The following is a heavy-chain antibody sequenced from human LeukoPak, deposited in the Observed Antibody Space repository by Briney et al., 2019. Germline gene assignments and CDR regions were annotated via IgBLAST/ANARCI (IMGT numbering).Heavy chain of an antibody. CDR2: INQDGSEQ. J-gene: IGHJ4*02. V-gene: IGHV3-7*05. CDR1: GFTFSSYS. D-gene: IGHD3-16*01. Sequence: GGSLRLSCAASGFTFSSYSMTWVRQAPGKGLEWVANINQDGSEQNYVVSVKGRFTISRDNAKRSLYLQMNSLRDEDTAVYYCVTGAGGMDYWGQGALVTVSS. CDR3: VTGAGGMDY.